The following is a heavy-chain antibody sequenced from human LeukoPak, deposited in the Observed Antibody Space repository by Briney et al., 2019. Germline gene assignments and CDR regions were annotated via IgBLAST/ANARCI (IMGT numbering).Heavy chain of an antibody. Sequence: GASVKVSCKASGYTFTIYGISWVRQAPGQGLEWLGWISAYNGNTNYAQKLEGRVTMTTDTSTSTAYMELRSLRSDHTAVYYCARDPVRAIAVAGNRFDPWGQGTLVTVSS. CDR1: GYTFTIYG. D-gene: IGHD6-19*01. V-gene: IGHV1-18*01. CDR2: ISAYNGNT. CDR3: ARDPVRAIAVAGNRFDP. J-gene: IGHJ5*02.